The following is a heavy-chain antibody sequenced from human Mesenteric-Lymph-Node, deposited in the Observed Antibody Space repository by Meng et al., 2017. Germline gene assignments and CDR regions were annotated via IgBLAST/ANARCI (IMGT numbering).Heavy chain of an antibody. Sequence: QVQLVQSGAEVKKPGASVKVSCKASGYTFTGYYMHWVRQAPGQGLEWMGRINPNSGNTGYAQKFQGRVTMTRDTSTSTFYMGLSSLTYEDTAVYYCARSDLSGWGHLVDSWGQGSLVTVSS. V-gene: IGHV1-2*06. CDR1: GYTFTGYY. D-gene: IGHD6-19*01. J-gene: IGHJ4*02. CDR2: INPNSGNT. CDR3: ARSDLSGWGHLVDS.